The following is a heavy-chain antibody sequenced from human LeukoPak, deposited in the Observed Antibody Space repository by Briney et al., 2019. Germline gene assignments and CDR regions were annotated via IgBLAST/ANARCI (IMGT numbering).Heavy chain of an antibody. CDR3: ARRGWLRDFDY. CDR2: IYYSGST. Sequence: SETLSLTCTVSGGSISSGGYYWRWIRQHPGKGLEWIGYIYYSGSTYYNPSLKSRVTISVDTSKNQFSLKLSSVTAADTAVYYCARRGWLRDFDYWGQGTLVTVSS. D-gene: IGHD5-18*01. V-gene: IGHV4-31*03. CDR1: GGSISSGGYY. J-gene: IGHJ4*02.